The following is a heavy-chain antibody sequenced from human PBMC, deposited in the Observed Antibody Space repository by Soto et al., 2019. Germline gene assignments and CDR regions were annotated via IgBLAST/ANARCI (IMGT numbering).Heavy chain of an antibody. D-gene: IGHD3-3*01. J-gene: IGHJ4*02. V-gene: IGHV3-33*01. CDR2: IWYDGSNK. CDR3: ARNAKLLRFLEWLLYFDY. Sequence: PGRSLRLSCAASGVTFSSYGMHWVRQAPGKGLEWVAVIWYDGSNKYYADSVKGRFTISRDNSKNTLYLQMNSLRAEDTAVYYCARNAKLLRFLEWLLYFDYWGQGTLVTVSS. CDR1: GVTFSSYG.